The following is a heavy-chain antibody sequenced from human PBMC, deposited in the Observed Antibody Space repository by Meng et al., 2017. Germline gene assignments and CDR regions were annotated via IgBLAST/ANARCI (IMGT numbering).Heavy chain of an antibody. Sequence: GESLKISCAASGFTFSSYAMHWVRQAPGKGLEWVAVISYDGSNKYYADSVKGRFTISRDNSKNTLYLQMNSLRAEDTAVYYCARDTRYCGGDCYPSDRNDAFDIWGQGTKVT. V-gene: IGHV3-30*01. CDR2: ISYDGSNK. D-gene: IGHD2-21*02. CDR3: ARDTRYCGGDCYPSDRNDAFDI. CDR1: GFTFSSYA. J-gene: IGHJ3*02.